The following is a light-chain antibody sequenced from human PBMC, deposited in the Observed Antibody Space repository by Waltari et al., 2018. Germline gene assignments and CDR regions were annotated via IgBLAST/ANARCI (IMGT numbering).Light chain of an antibody. CDR2: DAS. CDR3: QQYNDLPLT. Sequence: DIQMTQSPSSLSASVGDSVTITCQASQDIANSLSWYQQKPGKAPKFLIYDASNLETGVPSRFSGGRSGSTFTLIISSLQPEDLGTYYCQQYNDLPLTFGGGTRVDLK. J-gene: IGKJ4*01. CDR1: QDIANS. V-gene: IGKV1-33*01.